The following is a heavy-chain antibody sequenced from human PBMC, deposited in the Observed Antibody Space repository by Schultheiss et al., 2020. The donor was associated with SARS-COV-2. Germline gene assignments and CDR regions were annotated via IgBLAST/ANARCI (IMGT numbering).Heavy chain of an antibody. D-gene: IGHD6-19*01. CDR3: ARAEYYSSGLAY. CDR1: GGSFSGYY. CDR2: IYYSGST. V-gene: IGHV4-59*01. Sequence: SETLSLTCAVYGGSFSGYYWSWIRQPPGKGLEWIGYIYYSGSTNYNPSLKSRVTISVDTSKNQFSLKLSSVTAADTAVYYCARAEYYSSGLAYWGQGTLVTVSS. J-gene: IGHJ4*02.